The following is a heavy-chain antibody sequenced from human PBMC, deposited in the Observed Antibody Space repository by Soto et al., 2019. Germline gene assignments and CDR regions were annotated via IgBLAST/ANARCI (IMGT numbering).Heavy chain of an antibody. CDR2: ISYDGSNK. CDR1: GFTFSSYA. Sequence: GGSLRLSCAASGFTFSSYAMHWVRQAPGKGLEWVAVISYDGSNKYYADSVKGRFTISRGNSKNTLYLQMNSLRAEDTAVYYCTRVSTSKGYYYGMDVWGQGTTVTVSS. V-gene: IGHV3-30-3*01. J-gene: IGHJ6*02. CDR3: TRVSTSKGYYYGMDV. D-gene: IGHD2-2*01.